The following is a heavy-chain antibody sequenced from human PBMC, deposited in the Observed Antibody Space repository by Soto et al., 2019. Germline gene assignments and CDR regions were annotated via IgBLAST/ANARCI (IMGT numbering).Heavy chain of an antibody. V-gene: IGHV4-34*01. Sequence: SETLSLTCAVYGASFSGYQWTSIRQTPGKGLEWIGEINHSGSTNYNPSLKSRVTISVDTSKNQFSLKLSSVTAADTAVYYCARGPTYDSSGLRPMDVWGQGTTVTVSS. CDR1: GASFSGYQ. D-gene: IGHD3-22*01. J-gene: IGHJ6*02. CDR2: INHSGST. CDR3: ARGPTYDSSGLRPMDV.